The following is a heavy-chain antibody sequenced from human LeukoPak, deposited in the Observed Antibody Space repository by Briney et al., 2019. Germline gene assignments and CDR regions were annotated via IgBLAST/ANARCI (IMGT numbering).Heavy chain of an antibody. CDR1: GFPFSSYS. V-gene: IGHV3-7*01. CDR2: IKPDGTTK. Sequence: GGSLRLSCAASGFPFSSYSMTWVRQAPGKGLEWVANIKPDGTTKFYVDSVKGRFTISRDNAKNTLYLRMNSLRAEDTAVYYCARRIAAAAAPYYFDYWGQGTLVTVSS. CDR3: ARRIAAAAAPYYFDY. D-gene: IGHD6-13*01. J-gene: IGHJ4*02.